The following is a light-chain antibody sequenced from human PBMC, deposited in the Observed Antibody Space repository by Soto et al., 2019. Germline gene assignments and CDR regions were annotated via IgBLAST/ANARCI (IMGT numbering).Light chain of an antibody. CDR2: DVS. Sequence: QSALTQPRSVSGSPGQSVTISCTGTSSDVGGYNYVSWYQHHPGKAPKLIIYDVSKRPSGVPDRFSASKSGNTASLIISGLQAEDEADYYCCAYAGSYTKVFGGGTKLTVL. J-gene: IGLJ3*02. V-gene: IGLV2-11*01. CDR1: SSDVGGYNY. CDR3: CAYAGSYTKV.